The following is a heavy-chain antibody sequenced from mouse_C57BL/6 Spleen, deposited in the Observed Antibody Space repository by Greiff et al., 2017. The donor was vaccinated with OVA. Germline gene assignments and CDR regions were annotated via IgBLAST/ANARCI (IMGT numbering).Heavy chain of an antibody. V-gene: IGHV1-15*01. CDR3: TRRRIYDYEGFAY. D-gene: IGHD2-4*01. CDR2: IDPETGGT. Sequence: LQESGAELVRPGASVTLSCKASGYTFTDYEMHWVKQTPVHGLEWIGAIDPETGGTAYNQKFKGKAILTADKSSSTAYMELRSLTSEDSAVYYCTRRRIYDYEGFAYWGQGTLVTVSA. CDR1: GYTFTDYE. J-gene: IGHJ3*01.